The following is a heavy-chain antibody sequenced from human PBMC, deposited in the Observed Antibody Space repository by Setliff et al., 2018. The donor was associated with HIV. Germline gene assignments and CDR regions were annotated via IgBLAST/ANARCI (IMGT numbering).Heavy chain of an antibody. CDR3: VGEGGYSSGWYRTYYFDY. CDR2: IYTSGST. D-gene: IGHD6-19*01. J-gene: IGHJ4*02. Sequence: NPSETLSLTCAVYGGSFSGYYWSWIRQPPGKGLEWIGYIYTSGSTNYNPSLKSRVTISVDTSKNQFSLKLSSVTAADTAVYYCVGEGGYSSGWYRTYYFDYWGQGTLVTVSS. V-gene: IGHV4-4*09. CDR1: GGSFSGYY.